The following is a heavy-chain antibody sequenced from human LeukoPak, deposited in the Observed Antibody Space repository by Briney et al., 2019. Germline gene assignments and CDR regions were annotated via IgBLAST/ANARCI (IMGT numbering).Heavy chain of an antibody. J-gene: IGHJ4*02. Sequence: GGSLRLSCAASGFTFSSYAMSWVRQAPGKGLEWVSAISGSGGSTYYADSVKGRFTISRDNSKNTLYLQMNSLRAEDTAVYYCAKLPTYYYDSSGYYPFDYWGRGTLVTVSS. D-gene: IGHD3-22*01. CDR2: ISGSGGST. CDR1: GFTFSSYA. V-gene: IGHV3-23*01. CDR3: AKLPTYYYDSSGYYPFDY.